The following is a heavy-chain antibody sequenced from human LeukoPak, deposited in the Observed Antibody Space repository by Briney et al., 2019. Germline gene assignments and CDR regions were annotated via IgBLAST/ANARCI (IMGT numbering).Heavy chain of an antibody. D-gene: IGHD6-19*01. CDR1: GGSISSYY. Sequence: PSETLSLTRTVSGGSISSYYWSWIRQPPGEGLEWIGYIYYSGSTNYNPSLKSRVTISVDTSKNQFSLKLSSVTAADTAVYYCATGRSGWSFDYWGQGTLVTVSS. J-gene: IGHJ4*02. V-gene: IGHV4-59*01. CDR2: IYYSGST. CDR3: ATGRSGWSFDY.